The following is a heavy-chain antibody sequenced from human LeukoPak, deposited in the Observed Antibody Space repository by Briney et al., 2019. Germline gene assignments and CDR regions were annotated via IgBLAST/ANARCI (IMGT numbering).Heavy chain of an antibody. D-gene: IGHD4-11*01. CDR3: AREVTAY. CDR1: GFPFSSYD. J-gene: IGHJ4*02. V-gene: IGHV3-48*03. Sequence: GGSLRLSCAASGFPFSSYDMNWVRQTPGKGLEWVSYISDTGRTTYYAEYVKGRFTISRDNTKNSLYLQMNSLRAEDTAVYYCAREVTAYWGQGTLVTVSS. CDR2: ISDTGRTT.